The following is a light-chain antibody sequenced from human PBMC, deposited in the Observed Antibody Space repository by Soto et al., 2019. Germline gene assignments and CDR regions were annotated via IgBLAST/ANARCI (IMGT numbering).Light chain of an antibody. CDR3: CSYVGSSTYV. CDR1: STDVGFYDL. V-gene: IGLV2-23*02. CDR2: EVT. Sequence: SALTQPASVSGSPGQSITISCTGTSTDVGFYDLVSWYQQHPDKAPKLMIYEVTKRPSGISSRFSASKSGNTASLTISGLQAEDEADYYCCSYVGSSTYVFGTGTKVTVL. J-gene: IGLJ1*01.